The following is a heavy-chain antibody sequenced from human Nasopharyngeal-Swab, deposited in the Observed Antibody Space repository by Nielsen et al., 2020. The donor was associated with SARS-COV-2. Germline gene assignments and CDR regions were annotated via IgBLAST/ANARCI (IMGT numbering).Heavy chain of an antibody. V-gene: IGHV1-69*13. Sequence: SVKVSCKASGGTFSSYAISRVRQAPGQGLEWMGGIIPIFGTANYAQKFQGRVTITADESTSTAYMELSSLRSEDTAVYYCARANHCSSTSCYAGARMYYYYMDVWGKGTTVTVSS. J-gene: IGHJ6*03. CDR1: GGTFSSYA. D-gene: IGHD2-2*01. CDR2: IIPIFGTA. CDR3: ARANHCSSTSCYAGARMYYYYMDV.